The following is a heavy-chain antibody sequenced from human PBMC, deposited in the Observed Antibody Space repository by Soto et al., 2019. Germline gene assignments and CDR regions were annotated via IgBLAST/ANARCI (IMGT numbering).Heavy chain of an antibody. J-gene: IGHJ4*02. CDR1: GFTFSDHY. CDR2: IRKKAYSYTT. V-gene: IGHV3-72*01. CDR3: TPSWGHHRYFTN. Sequence: EVQLVESGGGLVQPGGSLRLSCSASGFTFSDHYMDWVRQAPGKGLEWVGRIRKKAYSYTTEYAASVKDRFTISRDDSRTSVYLQRNTLKTEDTAMYYCTPSWGHHRYFTNWAQGTLVPFSS. D-gene: IGHD3-16*01.